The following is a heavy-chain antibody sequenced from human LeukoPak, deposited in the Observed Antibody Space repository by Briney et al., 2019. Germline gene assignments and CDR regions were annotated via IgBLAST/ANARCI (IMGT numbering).Heavy chain of an antibody. CDR1: GYTFTDNY. Sequence: ASVKVSCKASGYTFTDNYIHWVRQAPGQGLEWMGWINTNTGNPTYAQGFTGRFVFSLDTSVSTAYLQISSLKAEDTAVYYCARFVSVTGAPGGDIKYYYFDYWGQGTLVTVSS. CDR2: INTNTGNP. J-gene: IGHJ4*02. V-gene: IGHV7-4-1*02. CDR3: ARFVSVTGAPGGDIKYYYFDY. D-gene: IGHD2-21*02.